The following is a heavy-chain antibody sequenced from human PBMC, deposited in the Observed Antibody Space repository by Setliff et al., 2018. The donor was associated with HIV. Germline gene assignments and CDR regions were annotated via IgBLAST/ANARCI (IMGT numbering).Heavy chain of an antibody. CDR3: ASRVVVTAPDAFDI. Sequence: SETLSLTCTVSGGSISSYYWTWLRQFPGKGLEWIGFIFYTGSTTYNPSLNSRVTISVDTSKNQFSLKLSSVTAADTAVYYCASRVVVTAPDAFDIWGQGTMVTVSS. D-gene: IGHD2-21*02. CDR1: GGSISSYY. V-gene: IGHV4-59*08. J-gene: IGHJ3*02. CDR2: IFYTGST.